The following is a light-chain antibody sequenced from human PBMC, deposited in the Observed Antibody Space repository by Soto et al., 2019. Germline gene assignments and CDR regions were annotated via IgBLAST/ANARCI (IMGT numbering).Light chain of an antibody. Sequence: QSVLTQPPSAYGTPGQRVTMSCSGSSSNIGSNYVYWYQQLPGTAPKVFIYRNNQRPSGVPDRFSGSKSGTSASLAISGLRSEDEADYYCAAWDDSLSGVVFGGGTKLTVL. V-gene: IGLV1-47*01. CDR3: AAWDDSLSGVV. CDR1: SSNIGSNY. CDR2: RNN. J-gene: IGLJ2*01.